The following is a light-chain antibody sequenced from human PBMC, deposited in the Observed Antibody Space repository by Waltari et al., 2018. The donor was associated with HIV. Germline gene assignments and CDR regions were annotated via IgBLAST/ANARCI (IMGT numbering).Light chain of an antibody. V-gene: IGLV1-44*01. CDR3: ASWDGSLNGWV. CDR1: SSNIGRDT. CDR2: NNN. Sequence: QSVLTQPPSASGTPGQRVTISCSGGSSNIGRDTVNWYQHLPGTAPKLLIYNNNRRPSGGPDRFSGSKSGTSASLAISGLQSKDEADYYCASWDGSLNGWVFGGGTKLTVL. J-gene: IGLJ3*02.